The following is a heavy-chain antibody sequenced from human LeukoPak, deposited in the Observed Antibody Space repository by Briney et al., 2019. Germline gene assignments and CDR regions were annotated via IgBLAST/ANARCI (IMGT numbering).Heavy chain of an antibody. J-gene: IGHJ6*02. Sequence: GGSLRLSCAASGFTFNSYVMNWVRQAPGKGLEWVSVISSSSTYIFYADSVKGRFAISRDNAKNSLFLQMNSLRADDTAVYYCARVDGASGAARMDVWGQGTTVTASS. CDR3: ARVDGASGAARMDV. V-gene: IGHV3-21*01. CDR1: GFTFNSYV. CDR2: ISSSSTYI. D-gene: IGHD6-6*01.